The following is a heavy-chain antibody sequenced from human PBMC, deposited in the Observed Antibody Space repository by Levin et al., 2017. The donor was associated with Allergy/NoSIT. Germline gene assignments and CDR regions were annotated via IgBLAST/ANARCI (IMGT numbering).Heavy chain of an antibody. Sequence: GGSLRLSCAASGFTFSNYWMHWVRQAPGRGLVWVSRVNSDGSGTDYADSVKGRFTISRDNTTNTVSLQMNRLRAEDTAVYYCARDRSAAIAYDWFDFWGQGILVTVSS. CDR1: GFTFSNYW. V-gene: IGHV3-74*01. J-gene: IGHJ5*01. CDR3: ARDRSAAIAYDWFDF. CDR2: VNSDGSGT. D-gene: IGHD6-25*01.